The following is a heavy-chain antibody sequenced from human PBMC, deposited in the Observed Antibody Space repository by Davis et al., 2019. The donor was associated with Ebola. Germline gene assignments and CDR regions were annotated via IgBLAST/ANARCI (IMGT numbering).Heavy chain of an antibody. J-gene: IGHJ4*02. Sequence: PGGSLRLSCTASGFTFGDYAMSWVRQAPGKGLEWVGFIRSKAYGGTTEYAASVKGRFTISRDDSKSIAYLQMNSLKTEDTAVYYCTRSGGSGWYSAFDYWGQGTLVTVSS. D-gene: IGHD6-19*01. V-gene: IGHV3-49*04. CDR2: IRSKAYGGTT. CDR3: TRSGGSGWYSAFDY. CDR1: GFTFGDYA.